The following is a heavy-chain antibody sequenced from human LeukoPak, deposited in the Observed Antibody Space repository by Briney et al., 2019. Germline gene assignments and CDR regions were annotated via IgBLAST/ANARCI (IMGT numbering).Heavy chain of an antibody. CDR1: GFTFSSYW. CDR3: ARGVRKVLKFIDF. D-gene: IGHD3-10*01. CDR2: ISSTSLYL. Sequence: GGSLRLSCAASGFTFSSYWMSWVRQAPGKGLEWVASISSTSLYLYYADSVQGRFIISRDNANSSVYLQMHSLRADDTAVYFCARGVRKVLKFIDFWGPGTMVTVSS. V-gene: IGHV3-21*01. J-gene: IGHJ4*02.